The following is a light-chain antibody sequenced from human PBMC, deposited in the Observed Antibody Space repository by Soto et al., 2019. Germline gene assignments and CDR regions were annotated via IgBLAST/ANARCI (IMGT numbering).Light chain of an antibody. CDR3: QQTQSFPLT. J-gene: IGKJ4*01. V-gene: IGKV1-39*01. CDR1: QNINSY. CDR2: TAS. Sequence: DIQMTQSPSSLSASVGDRVTITCRASQNINSYLNWYQQKPGQSPRLLIYTASILQTGVPSGFSGSGSGTDFTLTISNLQAGDSATYYCQQTQSFPLTFGGGTKVEIK.